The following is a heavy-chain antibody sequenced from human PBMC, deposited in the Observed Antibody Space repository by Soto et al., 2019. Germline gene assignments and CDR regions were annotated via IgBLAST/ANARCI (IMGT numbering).Heavy chain of an antibody. CDR1: GYSFTTYY. V-gene: IGHV1-46*01. D-gene: IGHD7-27*01. CDR2: INPTAGEA. CDR3: ARALNWGLPLDS. J-gene: IGHJ4*02. Sequence: QVRLIQSGAEVKEPGAAVKVSCQASGYSFTTYYVHWVRQAPGQGVDWMGIINPTAGEATYAQEFQGRVTMTSDTSTSTAYMELSSLRSEDTAVYYCARALNWGLPLDSWGQGTLVTVSS.